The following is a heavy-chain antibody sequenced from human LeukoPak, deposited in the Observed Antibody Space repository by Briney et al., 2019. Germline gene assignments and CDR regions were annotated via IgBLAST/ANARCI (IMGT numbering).Heavy chain of an antibody. Sequence: TSETLSLTCTVSGGSISSGGYYWRWIRQHPGKGLEWIGYIYYSGSTYYNPSLKSRVTISVDTSKNQFSLKLSSVTAADTAVYYCAREKEGDIVVVPAAIGQARWFDPWGQGTLVTVSS. CDR1: GGSISSGGYY. CDR3: AREKEGDIVVVPAAIGQARWFDP. CDR2: IYYSGST. V-gene: IGHV4-31*03. J-gene: IGHJ5*02. D-gene: IGHD2-2*01.